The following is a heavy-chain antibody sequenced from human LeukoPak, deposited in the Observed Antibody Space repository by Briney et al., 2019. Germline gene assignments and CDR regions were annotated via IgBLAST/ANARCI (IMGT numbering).Heavy chain of an antibody. J-gene: IGHJ4*02. CDR3: AKDWYDSSGYPQFDY. Sequence: PGRSLRLSCAASGFTFSSYAMSWVRQAPGKGLEWVSAISGSGGSTYYADSVKGRFTISRDNSKNTLYLQMNSLRAEDTAVYYCAKDWYDSSGYPQFDYWGQGTLVTVSS. CDR1: GFTFSSYA. V-gene: IGHV3-23*01. CDR2: ISGSGGST. D-gene: IGHD3-22*01.